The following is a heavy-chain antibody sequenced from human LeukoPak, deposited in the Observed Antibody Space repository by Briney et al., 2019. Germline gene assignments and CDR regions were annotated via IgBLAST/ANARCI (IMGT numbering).Heavy chain of an antibody. V-gene: IGHV3-9*01. CDR2: ISWSSGSI. D-gene: IGHD4-17*01. CDR1: GFTFDDYA. CDR3: AGGLRSGLIDY. J-gene: IGHJ4*02. Sequence: GGSLRLSCAASGFTFDDYAMHWVRQAPGKGLAWVSGISWSSGSIGYADSVKGRFTISRDNSKNTMYLQMNSLRAEDTAVYYCAGGLRSGLIDYWGQGTLVTVSS.